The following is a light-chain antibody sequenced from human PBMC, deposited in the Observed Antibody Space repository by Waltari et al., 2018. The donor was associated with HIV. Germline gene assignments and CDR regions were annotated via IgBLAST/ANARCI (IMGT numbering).Light chain of an antibody. CDR1: QSFSSW. CDR2: KAS. V-gene: IGKV1-5*03. Sequence: DIQMTQSPSTLSASVGDRVTITCRASQSFSSWLAWYQQKPGKAPKLLIYKASSLESGVPSRFSGSGSGTDFILTISRLEPEDSAVYYCHQYGSSPRGTFGQGTKVEIK. CDR3: HQYGSSPRGT. J-gene: IGKJ1*01.